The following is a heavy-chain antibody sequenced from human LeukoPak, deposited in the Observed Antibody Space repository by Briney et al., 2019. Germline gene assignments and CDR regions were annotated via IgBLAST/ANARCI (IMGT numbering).Heavy chain of an antibody. CDR2: ISAYSGNT. CDR3: ARDGHAFDI. CDR1: GYTFSSYG. J-gene: IGHJ3*02. V-gene: IGHV1-18*01. D-gene: IGHD3/OR15-3a*01. Sequence: ASVKVSCKASGYTFSSYGISWVRQATGQGLEWMGWISAYSGNTHYAQNLQGRVTVTTDTSTSTAYMELRSLRSDDTAVYYCARDGHAFDIWGQGTMVTVSS.